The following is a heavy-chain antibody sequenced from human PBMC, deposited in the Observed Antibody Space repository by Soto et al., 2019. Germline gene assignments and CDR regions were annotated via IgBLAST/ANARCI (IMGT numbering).Heavy chain of an antibody. V-gene: IGHV3-23*01. CDR2: ISGSGNGT. D-gene: IGHD5-18*01. J-gene: IGHJ4*02. Sequence: EVQLLGSGGGLVQPGGSLRLSCAASGFTFSSFALSWVRQAPGKGLEWVSAISGSGNGTDYAYSVKGRFTISRDNSKNTLYLQMNSLRAEDTAVYYCAGPGYSSQDYWGQGALVTVSS. CDR1: GFTFSSFA. CDR3: AGPGYSSQDY.